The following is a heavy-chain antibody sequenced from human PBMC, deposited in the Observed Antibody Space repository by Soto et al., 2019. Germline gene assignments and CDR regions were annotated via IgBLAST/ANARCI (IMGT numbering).Heavy chain of an antibody. V-gene: IGHV4-34*01. CDR3: ASRIAAARRDY. Sequence: SATLSLTSAFYCGSFRGYYWSWIRQPPGKGLEWIGEINHSGSTNYNPSLKSRVTISVDTSKNQFSLKLSSVTAADTAVYYCASRIAAARRDYWGQGTLVTVS. D-gene: IGHD6-13*01. CDR2: INHSGST. J-gene: IGHJ4*02. CDR1: CGSFRGYY.